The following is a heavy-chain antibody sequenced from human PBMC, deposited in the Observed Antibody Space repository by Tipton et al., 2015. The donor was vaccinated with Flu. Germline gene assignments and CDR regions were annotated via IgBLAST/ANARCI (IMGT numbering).Heavy chain of an antibody. CDR2: INHSGST. CDR3: ARRGGYFIPDDY. Sequence: TLSLTCAVYGGSFSGYYWSWIRQPPGKGLEWIGEINHSGSTNYNPSLKGRVTISVDTSKNQFSLKLSSVTAADTAVYYCARRGGYFIPDDYWGQGTLVTVSS. CDR1: GGSFSGYY. D-gene: IGHD3-22*01. V-gene: IGHV4-34*01. J-gene: IGHJ4*02.